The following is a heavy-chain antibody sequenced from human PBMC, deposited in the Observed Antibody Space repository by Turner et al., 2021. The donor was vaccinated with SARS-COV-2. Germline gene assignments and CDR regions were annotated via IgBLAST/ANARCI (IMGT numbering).Heavy chain of an antibody. CDR2: IYYSGST. J-gene: IGHJ2*01. CDR1: VGSISSSSYS. D-gene: IGHD3-22*01. V-gene: IGHV4-39*01. Sequence: QLQLQVSGPGLVKPSETLSLTCTVSVGSISSSSYSWGWIRQPPGKGLEWIGSIYYSGSTYYNPSLKSRVTISVDTSKNQFSLKLSSVTAADTAVYYCATPSVSYDSSGYFHFDLWGRGTLVTVSS. CDR3: ATPSVSYDSSGYFHFDL.